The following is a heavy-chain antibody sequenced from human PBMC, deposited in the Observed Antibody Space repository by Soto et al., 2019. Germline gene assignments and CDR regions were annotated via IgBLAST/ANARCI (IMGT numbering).Heavy chain of an antibody. Sequence: ASVKVSCKASGYTFTSYDINWVRQATGQGLEWMGWMNPNSGNTGYAQKFQGRVTMTRNTSISTAYMELSSLRSEDTAVYYCARGITGTFSDVENFDYWGQGTLVTVS. J-gene: IGHJ4*02. V-gene: IGHV1-8*01. CDR2: MNPNSGNT. CDR1: GYTFTSYD. CDR3: ARGITGTFSDVENFDY. D-gene: IGHD1-20*01.